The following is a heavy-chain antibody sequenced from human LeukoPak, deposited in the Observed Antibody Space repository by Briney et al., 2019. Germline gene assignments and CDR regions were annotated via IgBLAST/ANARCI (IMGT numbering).Heavy chain of an antibody. J-gene: IGHJ4*02. D-gene: IGHD3-3*01. CDR3: AKVPAFWSGPLTS. V-gene: IGHV3-23*01. CDR2: ISGSGGST. Sequence: GGSLRLSCAASGFTFSSYAMRWGRQAPGKGLEWVSAISGSGGSTYYADSVKGRFTISRENSKNTLYLKMNSLRAENTAVYYSAKVPAFWSGPLTSWGQGTLVTVSS. CDR1: GFTFSSYA.